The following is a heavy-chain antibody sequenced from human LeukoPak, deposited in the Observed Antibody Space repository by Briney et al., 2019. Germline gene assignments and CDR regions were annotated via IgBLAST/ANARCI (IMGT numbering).Heavy chain of an antibody. J-gene: IGHJ4*02. CDR1: RFTFSSYW. D-gene: IGHD4-17*01. V-gene: IGHV3-74*01. CDR3: AKDPPTVTPGY. CDR2: INSDGSRT. Sequence: GGPLRLSCAASRFTFSSYWMHWVRQAPGKGLVWVSRINSDGSRTTYADSVKGRFTISRDNAKNTLYLQMNSLTAEDTAVYYCAKDPPTVTPGYWGQGTLVTVSS.